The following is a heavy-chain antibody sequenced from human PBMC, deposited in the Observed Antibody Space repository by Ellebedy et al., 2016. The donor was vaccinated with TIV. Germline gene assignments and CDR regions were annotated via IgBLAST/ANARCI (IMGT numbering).Heavy chain of an antibody. Sequence: ASVKVSCKVSGYTFTRYYLYWVRQSPGQGLDWMVLINPTSGDSNYAQKFQVRVTMTRDTSTSTVYMELSSLRSEDTAVYYCARGDNYYYDSSGYYYSHWGQGTLVTVSS. CDR1: GYTFTRYY. CDR2: INPTSGDS. D-gene: IGHD3-22*01. J-gene: IGHJ4*02. V-gene: IGHV1-46*01. CDR3: ARGDNYYYDSSGYYYSH.